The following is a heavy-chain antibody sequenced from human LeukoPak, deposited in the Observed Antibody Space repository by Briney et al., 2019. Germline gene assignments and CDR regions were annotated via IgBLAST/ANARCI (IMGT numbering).Heavy chain of an antibody. D-gene: IGHD3-10*01. V-gene: IGHV3-66*01. Sequence: GGSLRLSCAASGFTVSSNYMTWVRQAPGKGLEWVSVIYSGGSTYYADSVKGRFTISRDNSKNTLYLQMNSLRAEDTAVYYCARGRGYYGSGSPGWFDPWGQGTLVTVSS. CDR2: IYSGGST. CDR1: GFTVSSNY. J-gene: IGHJ5*02. CDR3: ARGRGYYGSGSPGWFDP.